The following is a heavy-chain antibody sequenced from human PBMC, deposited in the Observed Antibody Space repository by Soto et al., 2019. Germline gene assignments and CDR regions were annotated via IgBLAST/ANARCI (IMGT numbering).Heavy chain of an antibody. J-gene: IGHJ6*02. CDR2: INLNSGDT. V-gene: IGHV1-2*02. Sequence: ASVKVSCKASGFTFIASYLHCVRQAPGQGLEWMGWINLNSGDTKYTQKFQGRVTMTRDTSISTAYMELSSLRSDDTATFYCARAQGRWITVFGALLVYCTDVWG. CDR3: ARAQGRWITVFGALLVYCTDV. CDR1: GFTFIASY. D-gene: IGHD3-3*01.